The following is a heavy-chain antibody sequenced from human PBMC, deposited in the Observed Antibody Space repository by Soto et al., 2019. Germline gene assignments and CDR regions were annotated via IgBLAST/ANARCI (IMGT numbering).Heavy chain of an antibody. D-gene: IGHD6-19*01. V-gene: IGHV4-38-2*02. CDR1: GYSMSSGSF. CDR2: MDHVGTT. Sequence: ARLSLASTVSGYSMSSGSFGSWMRQPPGKGPEWIASMDHVGTTFYNPSLKSRITISVNTSNNQFSLKLTSVTAADTAVYYCARANVTVVAGSTFDCWGHGTLVTVSS. CDR3: ARANVTVVAGSTFDC. J-gene: IGHJ4*01.